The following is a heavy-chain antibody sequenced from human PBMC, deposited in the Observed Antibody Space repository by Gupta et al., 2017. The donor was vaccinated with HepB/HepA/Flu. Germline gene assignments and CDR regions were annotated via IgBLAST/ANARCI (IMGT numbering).Heavy chain of an antibody. CDR3: ARDSHSSGWYVALYYYYGMDV. D-gene: IGHD6-19*01. J-gene: IGHJ6*02. V-gene: IGHV3-21*01. Sequence: EVQLVESGGGLVKPGGSLGLSCAASGCTLSHHSLHWVPQAPGKGPEWVASISSSSSYIYYANSVKGRFTISRDNAKNSLYLQMNSLRAEDTAVYYCARDSHSSGWYVALYYYYGMDVWGQGTTVTVSS. CDR1: GCTLSHHS. CDR2: ISSSSSYI.